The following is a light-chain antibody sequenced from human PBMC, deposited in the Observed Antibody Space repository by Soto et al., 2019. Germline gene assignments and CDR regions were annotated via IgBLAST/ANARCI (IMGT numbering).Light chain of an antibody. V-gene: IGKV3-15*01. Sequence: ETVMTQSPATLSVSPGDRVTLSCRASQTVHTNLAWFQQKPGHAPKLLIYGASTRDTGVPARFTGSGSGTEFTLTISSLQSEDFAVYFCQQYNNWPPWTFGQGTKVDIK. J-gene: IGKJ1*01. CDR1: QTVHTN. CDR2: GAS. CDR3: QQYNNWPPWT.